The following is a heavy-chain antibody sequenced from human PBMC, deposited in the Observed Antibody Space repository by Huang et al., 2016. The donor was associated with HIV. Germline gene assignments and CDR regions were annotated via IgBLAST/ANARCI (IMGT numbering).Heavy chain of an antibody. D-gene: IGHD6-19*01. Sequence: QVQLVESGGGVVQPGRSLRLSCAASGFTFSSYGMHWVRQAPGKGLEWVAVRWDDGSNKYYADAVKGRFTISRDNSKNTLYLQMNSLKTEDTAVYYCALKGDSSGWEYFRHWGQGTLVTVSS. J-gene: IGHJ1*01. CDR2: RWDDGSNK. CDR1: GFTFSSYG. CDR3: ALKGDSSGWEYFRH. V-gene: IGHV3-33*08.